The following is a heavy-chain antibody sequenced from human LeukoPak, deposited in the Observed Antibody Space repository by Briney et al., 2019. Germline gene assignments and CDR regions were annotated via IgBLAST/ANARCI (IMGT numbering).Heavy chain of an antibody. J-gene: IGHJ4*02. V-gene: IGHV4-34*01. CDR3: AGPGYSSQEGIEY. CDR1: GGPFSGDY. D-gene: IGHD6-13*01. Sequence: SENLSLTCAVYGGPFSGDYWTWIRQPPGKGLEWIGEINHSGNTNYNPSLKSRVTISVDMSKNQFSLKLNSVTAADTAVYYCAGPGYSSQEGIEYWGQGTLVTVSS. CDR2: INHSGNT.